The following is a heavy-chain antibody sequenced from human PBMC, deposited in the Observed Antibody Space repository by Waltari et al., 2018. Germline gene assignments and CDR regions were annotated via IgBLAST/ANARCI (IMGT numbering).Heavy chain of an antibody. J-gene: IGHJ6*02. CDR1: GFTFSSFW. CDR2: XSTDAXDT. CDR3: ARVSXRTYRXPVPGRHYYYGXDV. V-gene: IGHV3-74*03. Sequence: VESGGXLVQXGDSLRLSXPASGFTFSSFWMNWVRQAPGKGPLWVSRXSTDAXDTTYXDSVKXRFTISRDNAXNTLYLQMNRLRAEDTAXYFCARVSXRTYRXPVPGRHYYYGXDVWGQGTTVTVXS. D-gene: IGHD1-26*01.